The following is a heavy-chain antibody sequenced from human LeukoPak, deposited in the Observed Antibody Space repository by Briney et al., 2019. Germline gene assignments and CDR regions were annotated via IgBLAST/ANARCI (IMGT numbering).Heavy chain of an antibody. CDR3: ARESVDTAMRGDFDY. CDR2: IYYSGST. V-gene: IGHV4-30-4*01. CDR1: GGSISSGDYY. Sequence: PSETLSLTCTVSGGSISSGDYYWSWIRQPPGKGLEWIGYIYYSGSTYYNPSLKSRVTISVDTSKNQFSLKLSSVTAADTAVYYCARESVDTAMRGDFDYWGQGTLVTVSS. J-gene: IGHJ4*02. D-gene: IGHD5-18*01.